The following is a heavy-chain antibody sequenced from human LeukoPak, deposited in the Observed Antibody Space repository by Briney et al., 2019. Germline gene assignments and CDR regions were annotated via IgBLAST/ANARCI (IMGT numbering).Heavy chain of an antibody. CDR2: INPNSGGT. CDR3: ARDRQGIGYEDYYFDY. J-gene: IGHJ4*02. V-gene: IGHV1-2*02. CDR1: GYTFTGYH. Sequence: GASVKVSCKASGYTFTGYHMHWVRQAPGQGLEWMGWINPNSGGTNYAQKFQGRVTMTRDTSISTAYMELSRLRSDDTAVYYCARDRQGIGYEDYYFDYWGQGTLVTVSS. D-gene: IGHD6-13*01.